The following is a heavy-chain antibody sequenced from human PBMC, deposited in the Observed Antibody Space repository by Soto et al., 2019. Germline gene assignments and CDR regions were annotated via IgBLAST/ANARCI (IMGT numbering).Heavy chain of an antibody. D-gene: IGHD1-26*01. J-gene: IGHJ4*02. Sequence: SQTLSLTCAISGDSVSSNTAAWNWIRQSPSRGLEWLGRTYYRSKWHNDYAVSVKSRITINPDTSKNQFSLHLNSVTPEDTALYYCVRDVGFDFDYWGLGTLVTVSS. CDR3: VRDVGFDFDY. CDR1: GDSVSSNTAA. V-gene: IGHV6-1*01. CDR2: TYYRSKWHN.